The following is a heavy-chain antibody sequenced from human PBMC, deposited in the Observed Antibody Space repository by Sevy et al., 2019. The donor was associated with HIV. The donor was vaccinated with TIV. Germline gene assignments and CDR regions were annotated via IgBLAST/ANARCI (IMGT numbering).Heavy chain of an antibody. CDR2: MSGSGGDT. CDR1: GFPFSNFW. CDR3: AKDRVSGTYYTGDFDY. J-gene: IGHJ4*02. Sequence: GGSLRLSCAASGFPFSNFWMTWVRQAPGKGLEWVSVMSGSGGDTYYADSVKGRFTISRDNSNNTLYLQMNSLRAEDTAVYYCAKDRVSGTYYTGDFDYWGQGTLVTVSS. V-gene: IGHV3-23*01. D-gene: IGHD3-10*01.